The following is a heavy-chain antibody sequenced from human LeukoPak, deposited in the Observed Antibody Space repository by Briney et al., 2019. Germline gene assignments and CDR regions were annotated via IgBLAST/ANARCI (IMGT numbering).Heavy chain of an antibody. Sequence: SETLSLTCTVSGGSISSYYWSWIRQPPGKGLEWIGYIYYSGSTNYNPSLKSRVTISVDTSKNQFSLKLSSVTAADTAVYYCARHDRHSSGWYLSVDWFDPWGQGTLVTVSS. D-gene: IGHD6-19*01. V-gene: IGHV4-59*08. CDR1: GGSISSYY. CDR2: IYYSGST. CDR3: ARHDRHSSGWYLSVDWFDP. J-gene: IGHJ5*02.